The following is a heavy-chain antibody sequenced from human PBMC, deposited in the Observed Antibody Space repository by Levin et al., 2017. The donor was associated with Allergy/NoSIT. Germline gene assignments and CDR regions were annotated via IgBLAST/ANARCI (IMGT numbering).Heavy chain of an antibody. D-gene: IGHD6-19*01. V-gene: IGHV1-18*04. J-gene: IGHJ3*02. Sequence: GASVKVSCKASGYIFTDYYIHWVRQAPGEGLEWLGWISPNNGHTKVSHKVQGRVTMTTDASTTTAYLATPSLTSDDTAASYCGGELGTGWYDNACESWGQGALVSVSS. CDR2: ISPNNGHT. CDR1: GYIFTDYY. CDR3: GGELGTGWYDNACES.